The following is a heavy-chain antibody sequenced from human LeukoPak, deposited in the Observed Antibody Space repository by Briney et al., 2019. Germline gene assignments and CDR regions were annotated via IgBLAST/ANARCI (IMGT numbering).Heavy chain of an antibody. Sequence: PSETLSLTSTVSGGSISSYSWSWIRQPAGKGLEWIGHIYTSGSTDYNPSLKSRVTMSVDTSKNQFSLNLFSVTAADTAMYYCARTGTTGLGRIRWFDPWGRGTLVTVSS. CDR3: ARTGTTGLGRIRWFDP. J-gene: IGHJ5*02. CDR2: IYTSGST. V-gene: IGHV4-4*07. CDR1: GGSISSYS. D-gene: IGHD1-1*01.